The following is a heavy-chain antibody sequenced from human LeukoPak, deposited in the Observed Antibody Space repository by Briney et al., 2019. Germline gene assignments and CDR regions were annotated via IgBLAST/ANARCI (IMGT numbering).Heavy chain of an antibody. CDR2: LDASGIT. CDR1: GYSISSGYY. Sequence: PSETLSLTCSVSGYSISSGYYWDWIRQPAGKGLEWIGRLDASGITNYSPSLKSRVTMSGDTSKNEFSLNLSSVTAAATAVYYCARDPGSRGPFDSSGSDYWYFDLWGRGTLVTVSS. CDR3: ARDPGSRGPFDSSGSDYWYFDL. J-gene: IGHJ2*01. V-gene: IGHV4-38-2*02. D-gene: IGHD3-22*01.